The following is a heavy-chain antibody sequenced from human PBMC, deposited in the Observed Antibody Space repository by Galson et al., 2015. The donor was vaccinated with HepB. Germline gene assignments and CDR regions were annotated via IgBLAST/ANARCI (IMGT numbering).Heavy chain of an antibody. CDR1: GGSISGYY. D-gene: IGHD2-15*01. Sequence: QVQLQESGPGLVKPSETLSLTCTVSGGSISGYYWSWIRQPPGKGLEWIGEINPGGSTDYNPSLKSRVTISVDTSKNLLSLKLNSVTAADTAVYYCAREPGYCSGGSCYGGWFDPWAQGTLVTVSS. CDR3: AREPGYCSGGSCYGGWFDP. CDR2: INPGGST. J-gene: IGHJ5*02. V-gene: IGHV4-34*01.